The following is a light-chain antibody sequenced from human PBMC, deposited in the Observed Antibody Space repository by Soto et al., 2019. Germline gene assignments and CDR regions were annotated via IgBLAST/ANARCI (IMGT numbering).Light chain of an antibody. CDR3: QQYGSSPRT. CDR2: GAS. V-gene: IGKV3-20*01. J-gene: IGKJ1*01. CDR1: QRVSSSL. Sequence: EIVLTQSPGTLSLSPGERATLSCRASQRVSSSLLAWYQQTPGQAPRLLIYGASSRATGIPDRFSGSGSGTDFTLTISRLEPEDFAVYYCQQYGSSPRTFGQGTKVEIK.